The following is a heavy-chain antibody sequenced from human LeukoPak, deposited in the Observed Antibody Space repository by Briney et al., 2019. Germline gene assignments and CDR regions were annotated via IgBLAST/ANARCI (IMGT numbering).Heavy chain of an antibody. D-gene: IGHD1-26*01. CDR3: ARVWELSFDY. J-gene: IGHJ4*02. CDR2: SYSGGST. V-gene: IGHV3-53*01. Sequence: GGSLRLSCAASGFTVSTDHTSWVRQAPGKGLEWVAVSYSGGSTYHAESVKGRFTISRDNSKNTLYLQMNSLRAEDTAVYYCARVWELSFDYWGQGTLVTVSS. CDR1: GFTVSTDH.